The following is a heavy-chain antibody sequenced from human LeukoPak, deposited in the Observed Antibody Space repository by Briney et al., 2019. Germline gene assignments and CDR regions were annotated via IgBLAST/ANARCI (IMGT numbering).Heavy chain of an antibody. D-gene: IGHD6-13*01. Sequence: ASETLSLTCTVSGGSISSYYWSWIRQPPGKGLEWIGYIYYSGSTNYNPSLKSRVTISVDTSKNQFSLRLTSVTAADTAVYYCARQEQQLIYNWFDPWGQGTLVTVSS. J-gene: IGHJ5*02. V-gene: IGHV4-59*01. CDR2: IYYSGST. CDR3: ARQEQQLIYNWFDP. CDR1: GGSISSYY.